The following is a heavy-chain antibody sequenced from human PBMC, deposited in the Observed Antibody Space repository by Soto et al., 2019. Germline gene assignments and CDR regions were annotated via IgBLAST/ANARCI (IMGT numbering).Heavy chain of an antibody. Sequence: HPVGSLRLSCAASGFTFSSYAMSWVRQAPGKGLEWVSAISGSGGSTYYADSVKGRFTISRDNSKNTLYLQMNSLRAEDTAVYYCAKDRGTIFGVVMEDDAFDIWGQGTMVTVSS. CDR1: GFTFSSYA. V-gene: IGHV3-23*01. CDR3: AKDRGTIFGVVMEDDAFDI. J-gene: IGHJ3*02. CDR2: ISGSGGST. D-gene: IGHD3-3*01.